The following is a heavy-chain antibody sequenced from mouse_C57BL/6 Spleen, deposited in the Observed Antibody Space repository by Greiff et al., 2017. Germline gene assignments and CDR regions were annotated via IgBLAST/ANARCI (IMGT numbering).Heavy chain of an antibody. CDR1: GYTFTSYW. D-gene: IGHD2-1*01. CDR2: IYPSDSET. V-gene: IGHV1-61*01. Sequence: QVQLQQPGAELVRPGSSVKLSCKASGYTFTSYWMDWVKQRPGQGLEWIGNIYPSDSETHYNQKFKDKATLTVDKSSSTAYMQLSSLTSEDSAVYYCASSPYGNYWYVDVWGTGTTVTVSS. CDR3: ASSPYGNYWYVDV. J-gene: IGHJ1*03.